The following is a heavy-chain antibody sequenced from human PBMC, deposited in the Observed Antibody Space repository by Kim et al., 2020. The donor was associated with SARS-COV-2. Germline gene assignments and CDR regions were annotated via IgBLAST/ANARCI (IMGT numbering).Heavy chain of an antibody. V-gene: IGHV3-30*04. D-gene: IGHD4-17*01. CDR1: GFTFSSYA. J-gene: IGHJ4*02. CDR3: ARGPLTTVTTRFDY. CDR2: ISYDGSNK. Sequence: GGSLRLSCAASGFTFSSYAMHWVRQAPGKGLEWVAVISYDGSNKYYADSVKGRFTISRDNSKNTLYLQMNSLRAEDTAVYYCARGPLTTVTTRFDYWGQGTLVTVSS.